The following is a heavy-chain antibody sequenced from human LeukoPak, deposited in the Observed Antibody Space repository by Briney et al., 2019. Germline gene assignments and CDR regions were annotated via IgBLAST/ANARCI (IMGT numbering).Heavy chain of an antibody. V-gene: IGHV3-21*01. J-gene: IGHJ4*02. Sequence: GGSLRLSCAASGFTFSSYSMNWVRQAPGKGLEWVSSISSSSSYIYYADSVKGRFTISRDNAKNSLYLQMDSLRGDDTAVYYCVRAQIPGRCGVGSCYSDYWGQGALVTVSS. CDR1: GFTFSSYS. CDR3: VRAQIPGRCGVGSCYSDY. CDR2: ISSSSSYI. D-gene: IGHD2-15*01.